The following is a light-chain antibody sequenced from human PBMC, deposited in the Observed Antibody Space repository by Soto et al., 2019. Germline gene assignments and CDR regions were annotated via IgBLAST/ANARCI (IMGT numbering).Light chain of an antibody. CDR3: QQYNNWPWT. V-gene: IGKV3D-15*01. CDR1: QSVSSN. J-gene: IGKJ1*01. Sequence: EIVMTQSPATLSVSPGERATLSCRASQSVSSNLAWYQQKPGQAPRLLIFDASNRATGIPDRFSGSGSGTEFTLTISSLQSEDFALYYCQQYNNWPWTFGQGTKVDIK. CDR2: DAS.